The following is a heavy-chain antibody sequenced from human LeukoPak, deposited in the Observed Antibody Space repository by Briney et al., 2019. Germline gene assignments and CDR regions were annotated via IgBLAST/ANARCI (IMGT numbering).Heavy chain of an antibody. D-gene: IGHD4-17*01. J-gene: IGHJ4*02. V-gene: IGHV1-24*01. Sequence: ASVKVSCKVSGYTLTELSMHWLRQAPGKGLEWMGGFDPEDGETIYAQKFQGRVTMTEDTSTDTAYMELSGLRSEDTAVYYCAISTTTVTVFDYWGQGTLVTVSS. CDR1: GYTLTELS. CDR2: FDPEDGET. CDR3: AISTTTVTVFDY.